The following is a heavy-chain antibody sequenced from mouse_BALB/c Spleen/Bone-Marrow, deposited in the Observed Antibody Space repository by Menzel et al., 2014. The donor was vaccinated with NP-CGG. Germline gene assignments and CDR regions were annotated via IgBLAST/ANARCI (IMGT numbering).Heavy chain of an antibody. V-gene: IGHV5-6-3*01. CDR3: ARAYY. J-gene: IGHJ3*01. CDR2: INSDGGST. D-gene: IGHD2-10*01. Sequence: DVKLVESGGGLVQFGGSLKLSCAASGFTFSRYGMSWVRQTPDKRLELVAIINSDGGSTYYPDSVKGRFTISRDNAKNTLYLQRSSLKSEDTAMYYCARAYYWGQGTLVTVSA. CDR1: GFTFSRYG.